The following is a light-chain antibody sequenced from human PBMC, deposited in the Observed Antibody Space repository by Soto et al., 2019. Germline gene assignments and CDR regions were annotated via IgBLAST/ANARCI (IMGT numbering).Light chain of an antibody. V-gene: IGKV1-5*02. CDR1: QSISSW. Sequence: IQITKSPSTLSASVGDRVTIICRASQSISSWLAWYQQKPGKAPKLLIYDASNLESGVPSRFSGSGSGTEVTLSISSLQPDDFSTYYCQQYNTFPWTFGQGTKVEIK. CDR2: DAS. J-gene: IGKJ1*01. CDR3: QQYNTFPWT.